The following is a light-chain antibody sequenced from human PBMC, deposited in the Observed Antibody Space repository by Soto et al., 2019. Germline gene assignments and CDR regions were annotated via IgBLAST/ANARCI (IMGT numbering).Light chain of an antibody. V-gene: IGLV2-14*03. CDR2: GVT. CDR3: CSYTSDLTPYV. J-gene: IGLJ1*01. CDR1: SXDIGAHDD. Sequence: QSVLTQPASVSGSPGQSITISCTGTSXDIGAHDDVSWYQQHPSKVPKLLIYGVTDRPSGISNRFSGSKSGNVASLTISGLQAEDEADYYCCSYTSDLTPYVFGTGTKVTVL.